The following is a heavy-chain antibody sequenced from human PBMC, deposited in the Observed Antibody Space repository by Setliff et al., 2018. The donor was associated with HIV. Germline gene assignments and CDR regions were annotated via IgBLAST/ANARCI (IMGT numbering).Heavy chain of an antibody. CDR1: GDTFTSYD. J-gene: IGHJ4*02. CDR2: MTPYSGNT. D-gene: IGHD1-20*01. CDR3: ARDYSRYTWNYFDY. Sequence: ASVKVSCKTSGDTFTSYDINWVRQAAGHGLEWMGWMTPYSGNTGYAQKFQGRVSMTRNTSISTAYMELSSLRSEDTAVYYCARDYSRYTWNYFDYWGQGTLVTVSS. V-gene: IGHV1-8*02.